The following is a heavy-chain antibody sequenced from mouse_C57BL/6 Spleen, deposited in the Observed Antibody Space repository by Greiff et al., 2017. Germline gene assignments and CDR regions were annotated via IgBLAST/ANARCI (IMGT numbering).Heavy chain of an antibody. CDR1: GYTFTSYW. J-gene: IGHJ2*01. CDR3: ATHTTSCDD. Sequence: VQLQQSGAELVMPGASVKLSCKASGYTFTSYWMHWVKQRPGQGLEWIGEIDPSDSYTNYNQKFKGKSTLTVDKSSSTAYMQLSSLTSEDSAVYYCATHTTSCDDWGQGTTLTFSS. CDR2: IDPSDSYT. D-gene: IGHD5-5*01. V-gene: IGHV1-69*01.